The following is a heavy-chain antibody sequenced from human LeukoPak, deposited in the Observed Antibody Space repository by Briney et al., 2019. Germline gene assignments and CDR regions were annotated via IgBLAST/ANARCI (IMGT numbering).Heavy chain of an antibody. Sequence: SETLSLTCTVSRGSISSYYWSWLRQPPGKGLEWIGYIYYSGSTNYNPPLTSRVTISVDTSKNQFSLKLSSVTAADTAVYYCARVGSNFDYWGQGTLVTVSS. J-gene: IGHJ4*02. CDR1: RGSISSYY. D-gene: IGHD3-16*01. CDR2: IYYSGST. CDR3: ARVGSNFDY. V-gene: IGHV4-59*01.